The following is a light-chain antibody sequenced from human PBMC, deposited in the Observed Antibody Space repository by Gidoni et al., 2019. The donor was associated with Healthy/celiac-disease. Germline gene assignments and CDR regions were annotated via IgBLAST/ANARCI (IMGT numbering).Light chain of an antibody. CDR2: DDS. J-gene: IGLJ2*01. Sequence: SYVLTQPPSVAVAPGQTARITWGGNNIGSKSLHWYQQKPGQAPVLVVYDDSDRPSGIPERFSGSNSGNTATLTISRVEAGDEADYYCQVWDSSSDHVVFGGGTKLTVL. CDR1: NIGSKS. V-gene: IGLV3-21*02. CDR3: QVWDSSSDHVV.